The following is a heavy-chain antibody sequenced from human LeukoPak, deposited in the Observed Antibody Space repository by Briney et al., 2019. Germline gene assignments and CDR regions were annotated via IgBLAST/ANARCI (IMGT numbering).Heavy chain of an antibody. CDR3: ARGRRDGYNLYPDAFDI. D-gene: IGHD5-24*01. CDR2: ISSSGSNI. CDR1: GFTFSDYY. Sequence: GGSLRLSCAPSGFTFSDYYMSWLRQAPGTGLEGASYISSSGSNIYYADSVKGRFTISRDNAKNSLYLQMNSLRAEDTAVYYCARGRRDGYNLYPDAFDIWGQGTMVTVSS. J-gene: IGHJ3*02. V-gene: IGHV3-11*04.